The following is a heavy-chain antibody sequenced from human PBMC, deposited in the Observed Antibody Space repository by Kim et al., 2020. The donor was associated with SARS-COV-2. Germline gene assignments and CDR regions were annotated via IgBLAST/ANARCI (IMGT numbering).Heavy chain of an antibody. CDR1: GFTIRTQS. D-gene: IGHD3-16*01. CDR3: ARDPADFRGGSFDV. V-gene: IGHV3-21*01. J-gene: IGHJ3*01. Sequence: GGSLRLSCVASGFTIRTQSIHWVRQAPGKGLEWISSLTTSSNYIYYADSVKGRFTLSRDSAQNSLSLQMDSLRAEDTAIYYCARDPADFRGGSFDVWGPGTTVTVSS. CDR2: LTTSSNYI.